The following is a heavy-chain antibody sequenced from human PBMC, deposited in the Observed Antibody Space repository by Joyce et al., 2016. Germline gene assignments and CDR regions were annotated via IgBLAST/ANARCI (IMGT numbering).Heavy chain of an antibody. J-gene: IGHJ4*02. V-gene: IGHV6-1*01. CDR2: TYYRSKWFH. CDR3: VRGAGPTGSKYHFDY. Sequence: QVQLQQSGPGLVKPSQTLSLTCAISGDSVSSNSDAWNWIRQSPSRGLEWLGRTYYRSKWFHHYATSVESRITINPDTSKNQFSLQLDSVTPGDTAVYYCVRGAGPTGSKYHFDYWGQGTLVTVSS. CDR1: GDSVSSNSDA. D-gene: IGHD3-10*01.